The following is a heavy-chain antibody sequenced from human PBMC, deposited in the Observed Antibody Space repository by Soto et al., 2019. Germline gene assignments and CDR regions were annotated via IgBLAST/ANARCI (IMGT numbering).Heavy chain of an antibody. Sequence: SETLSLTCAVSGGSISSGGYSWTWIRQPPGKGLEWIGYIYHSGSTYYNPSLKSRVTISVDRSKNQFSLKLTSVTAADTAVYYCARDYYVSSDCTTRWFDPWGQATLVTV. CDR3: ARDYYVSSDCTTRWFDP. CDR1: GGSISSGGYS. J-gene: IGHJ5*02. D-gene: IGHD3-22*01. CDR2: IYHSGST. V-gene: IGHV4-30-2*01.